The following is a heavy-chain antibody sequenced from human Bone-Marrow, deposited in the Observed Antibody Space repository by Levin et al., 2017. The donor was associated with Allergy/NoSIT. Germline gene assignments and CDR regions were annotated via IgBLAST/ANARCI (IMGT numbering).Heavy chain of an antibody. CDR2: IHSDTTIT. V-gene: IGHV3-74*01. CDR3: VRGGCSSTSCLDY. Sequence: GESLKISCAASGFTFSPYYMHWVRQAPGKGLAWVSNIHSDTTITNYADSVKGRFTISRDNAKNTLYLQMNSLRAEDTAVYYCVRGGCSSTSCLDYWGQGTLVTVSS. CDR1: GFTFSPYY. J-gene: IGHJ4*02. D-gene: IGHD2-2*01.